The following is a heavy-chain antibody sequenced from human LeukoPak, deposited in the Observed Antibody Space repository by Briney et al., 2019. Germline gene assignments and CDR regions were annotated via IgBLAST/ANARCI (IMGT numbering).Heavy chain of an antibody. CDR3: ARARDYYDSSGYSY. Sequence: GGSLRLSCAASGFTFSSYSMNWVRQAPGKXLEWVSSISSSSSYIYYADSVKGRFTISRDNAKNSLYLQMNRLRAEDTAVYYCARARDYYDSSGYSYWGQGTLVTVSS. D-gene: IGHD3-22*01. CDR2: ISSSSSYI. CDR1: GFTFSSYS. V-gene: IGHV3-21*01. J-gene: IGHJ4*02.